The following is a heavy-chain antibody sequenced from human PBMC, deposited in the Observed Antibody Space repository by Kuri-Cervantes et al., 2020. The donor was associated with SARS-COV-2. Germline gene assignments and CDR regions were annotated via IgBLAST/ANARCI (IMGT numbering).Heavy chain of an antibody. J-gene: IGHJ6*03. CDR1: GYSISSGYY. D-gene: IGHD3/OR15-3a*01. CDR3: ALRTLPWYYYYMDV. Sequence: GSLRLSCTVSGYSISSGYYWGWIRQPPGKGLEWIGSIYHSGSTYYNPSLKSRVTISVDTSKNQFSLKLSSGTAADTAVYYCALRTLPWYYYYMDVWGKGTTVTDSS. CDR2: IYHSGST. V-gene: IGHV4-38-2*02.